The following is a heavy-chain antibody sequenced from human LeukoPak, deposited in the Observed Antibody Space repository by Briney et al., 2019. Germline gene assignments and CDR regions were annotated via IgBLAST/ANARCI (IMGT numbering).Heavy chain of an antibody. CDR2: ISYDGSNK. Sequence: PGGSLRLSCAASGFTFSSYAMHWVRQAPGKGLEWVAVISYDGSNKYYADSVKGRFTISRDNSKNTLYLQMNSLRAEDTAVYYCARGAMAGAGSFFYYYGMDVWGQGTTVTVSS. V-gene: IGHV3-30-3*01. CDR1: GFTFSSYA. D-gene: IGHD6-13*01. CDR3: ARGAMAGAGSFFYYYGMDV. J-gene: IGHJ6*02.